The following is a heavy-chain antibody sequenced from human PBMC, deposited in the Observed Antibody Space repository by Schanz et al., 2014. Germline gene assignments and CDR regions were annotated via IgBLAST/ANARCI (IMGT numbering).Heavy chain of an antibody. J-gene: IGHJ3*01. Sequence: QLVESGGGLVQPGGSLRLSCAVSGFTVSTNYMSWVRQAPGKGLEWVSSLYIGGGSTRYADSVKGRFIISRDSSKNTLFLQMNSLRADDTAVYFCARDEGRDGYNLAFDVWGQGTLVTVSS. D-gene: IGHD5-12*01. CDR2: LYIGGGST. CDR3: ARDEGRDGYNLAFDV. CDR1: GFTVSTNY. V-gene: IGHV3-53*01.